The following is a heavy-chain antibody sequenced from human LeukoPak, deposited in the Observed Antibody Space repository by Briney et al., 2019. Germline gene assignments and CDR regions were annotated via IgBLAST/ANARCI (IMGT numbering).Heavy chain of an antibody. V-gene: IGHV3-74*03. J-gene: IGHJ6*02. D-gene: IGHD5-12*01. CDR1: GFTLSDHW. CDR2: VESDASRT. Sequence: GGSLRLSCVASGFTLSDHWMYWVRQGPSRGLAHVSRVESDASRTTYADSVKGRFTISRDDAKNTMYLQMNSLRVEDTAVYYCVKGGHKLDIQTTHYYYGLDVWGQGTTVAVSS. CDR3: VKGGHKLDIQTTHYYYGLDV.